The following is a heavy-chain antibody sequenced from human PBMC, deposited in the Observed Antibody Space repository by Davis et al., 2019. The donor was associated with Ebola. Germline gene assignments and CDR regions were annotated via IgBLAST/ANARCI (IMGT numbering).Heavy chain of an antibody. Sequence: PGGSLRLSCAASGFTLSIYTMHWVRQAPGKGLEWVAAISSDGRNKHYADSVRGRVVISRDTSKDTLYLPMSGLRAEDTAVYYCARDYLSYYDFWSGPYPTYFYMDVWGKGTTVTVSS. D-gene: IGHD3-3*01. CDR1: GFTLSIYT. CDR2: ISSDGRNK. J-gene: IGHJ6*03. CDR3: ARDYLSYYDFWSGPYPTYFYMDV. V-gene: IGHV3-30*09.